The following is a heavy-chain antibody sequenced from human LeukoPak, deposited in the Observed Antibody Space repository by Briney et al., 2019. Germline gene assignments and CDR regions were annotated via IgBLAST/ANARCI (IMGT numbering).Heavy chain of an antibody. D-gene: IGHD3-22*01. J-gene: IGHJ4*02. CDR1: GGSIGWDY. Sequence: PSETLSLTCAVSGGSIGWDYWSWIRQSAGKGLEWIGRIYKSGSTNYNPSFRSRVTMSVDTSKNQFSLNVTSVTAADTAVYYCAREEYFQDSNGYSYYFHSWGQGSLVTVSS. V-gene: IGHV4-4*07. CDR2: IYKSGST. CDR3: AREEYFQDSNGYSYYFHS.